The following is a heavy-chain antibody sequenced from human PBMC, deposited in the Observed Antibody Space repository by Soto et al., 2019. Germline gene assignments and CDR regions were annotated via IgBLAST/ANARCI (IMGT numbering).Heavy chain of an antibody. D-gene: IGHD3-10*01. Sequence: GGSLRLSCAASALTFRNNWMSWVRQAPGKGLEWVANINQDGSEQSYVDSVKGRFTISRDRAKNSVYLHLSSLRAGDTAVYFCARGSGSSYFDFWGQGTLVTVSS. CDR2: INQDGSEQ. J-gene: IGHJ4*02. V-gene: IGHV3-7*01. CDR1: ALTFRNNW. CDR3: ARGSGSSYFDF.